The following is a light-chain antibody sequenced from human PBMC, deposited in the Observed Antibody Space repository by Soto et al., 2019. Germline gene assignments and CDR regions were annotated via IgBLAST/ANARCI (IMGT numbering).Light chain of an antibody. V-gene: IGKV3-15*01. J-gene: IGKJ1*01. CDR3: HQYNDWPPTWT. Sequence: EIVMTQSPATLSVSPGERATLSCRASQSVGSNLAWYQQKPGQAPRLLIYGASKRATGIPARFSGSRSGTGTTLTLSSLQSEYFVVSYCHQYNDWPPTWTFGQGTKVEIK. CDR2: GAS. CDR1: QSVGSN.